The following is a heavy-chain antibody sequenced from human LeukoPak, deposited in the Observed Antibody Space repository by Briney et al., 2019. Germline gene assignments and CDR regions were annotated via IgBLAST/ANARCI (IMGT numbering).Heavy chain of an antibody. J-gene: IGHJ4*02. V-gene: IGHV4-59*08. CDR1: GGSISSYY. D-gene: IGHD5-24*01. CDR3: ARQGDGYNWKFGRFDY. Sequence: SETLSLTCTVSGGSISSYYWSWIRQPPGKGLEWIGYIYYSGSTNYNPSLKSRVTISVDTSKNQFSLKLGSVTAADTAVYYCARQGDGYNWKFGRFDYWGQGTLVTVSS. CDR2: IYYSGST.